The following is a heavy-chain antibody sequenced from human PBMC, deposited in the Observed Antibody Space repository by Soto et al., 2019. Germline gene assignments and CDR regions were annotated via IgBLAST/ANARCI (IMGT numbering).Heavy chain of an antibody. CDR1: GGSISSYY. CDR3: ARQGFGPLHGLVDV. V-gene: IGHV4-59*08. J-gene: IGHJ6*02. CDR2: VHHSWGS. D-gene: IGHD3-10*01. Sequence: QVQLQESGPGLVKPSETLSLSCTVSGGSISSYYWRWFRQSPGKRMEWIGYVHHSWGSSYNSSLQSRVAISLDTSKSQFSLKVTSVTATDTAVYYCARQGFGPLHGLVDVWGQGTTVTVSS.